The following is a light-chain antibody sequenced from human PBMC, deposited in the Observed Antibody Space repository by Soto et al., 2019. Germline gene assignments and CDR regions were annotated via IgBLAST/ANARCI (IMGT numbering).Light chain of an antibody. CDR1: QSVSSSY. CDR2: GAS. V-gene: IGKV3-20*01. CDR3: QQYYRWPIT. Sequence: EIVLTQSPGTLSLSPGERATLSCRASQSVSSSYLAWYQQKPGQAPRLLIYGASSRATGIPDRFSGSGSGTDFTLTISRLEPEDFAVYYCQQYYRWPITFGQGTRLEIK. J-gene: IGKJ5*01.